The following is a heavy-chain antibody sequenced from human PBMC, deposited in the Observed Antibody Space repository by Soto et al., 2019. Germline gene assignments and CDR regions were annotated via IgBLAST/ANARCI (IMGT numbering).Heavy chain of an antibody. V-gene: IGHV4-61*08. Sequence: PSETLSLTCTVSGASVSSGGHYWSWIRQPPGEGLEWIAYIYHTGTTDYNPSLKRRVTTSVDLSKNQFSLRLSSVTAADTAVYYCARDRSETSNSFDAFDIWGQGKIVTLSS. CDR3: ARDRSETSNSFDAFDI. CDR1: GASVSSGGHY. CDR2: IYHTGTT. J-gene: IGHJ3*02. D-gene: IGHD1-1*01.